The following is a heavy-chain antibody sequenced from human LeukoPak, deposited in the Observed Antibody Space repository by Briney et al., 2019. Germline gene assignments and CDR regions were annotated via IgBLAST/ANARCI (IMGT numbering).Heavy chain of an antibody. D-gene: IGHD3-22*01. Sequence: GGSLRLSCAASGFTFSSYAMGWVRQAPGKGLEWVSAISGSGGSTYYADSVKGRFTISRDNSKNTLYLQMNSLRAEDTAVYYCAKLEGYYYDSSGYHWGQGTLVTVSS. V-gene: IGHV3-23*01. CDR2: ISGSGGST. CDR3: AKLEGYYYDSSGYH. CDR1: GFTFSSYA. J-gene: IGHJ4*02.